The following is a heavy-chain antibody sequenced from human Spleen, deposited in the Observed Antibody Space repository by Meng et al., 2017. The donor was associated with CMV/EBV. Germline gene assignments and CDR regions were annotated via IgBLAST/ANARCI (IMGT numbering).Heavy chain of an antibody. J-gene: IGHJ6*02. CDR3: ATGGPPIFGVVNPVNYYYYGMDA. D-gene: IGHD3-3*01. CDR1: GYTLTELS. Sequence: ASVKVSCKVSGYTLTELSMHWVRQAPGKGLEWMGGFDPEDGETIYAQKFQGRVTMTEDTSTDTAYMELSSLRSEDTAVYHCATGGPPIFGVVNPVNYYYYGMDAWGQGTTVTVSS. V-gene: IGHV1-24*01. CDR2: FDPEDGET.